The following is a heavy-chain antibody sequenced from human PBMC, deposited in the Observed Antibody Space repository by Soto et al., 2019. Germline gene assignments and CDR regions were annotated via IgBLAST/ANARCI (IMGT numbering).Heavy chain of an antibody. Sequence: SETLSLTCTVSGGSISSYYWSWIRQPPGKGLEWIGYIYYSGSTNYNPSLKSRVTISVDTSKNQFSLKLSSVTAADTAVYYCARGGPYYYDSSGRSYYYYYGMDVWGQGTTVTVSS. D-gene: IGHD3-22*01. V-gene: IGHV4-59*01. CDR3: ARGGPYYYDSSGRSYYYYYGMDV. J-gene: IGHJ6*02. CDR2: IYYSGST. CDR1: GGSISSYY.